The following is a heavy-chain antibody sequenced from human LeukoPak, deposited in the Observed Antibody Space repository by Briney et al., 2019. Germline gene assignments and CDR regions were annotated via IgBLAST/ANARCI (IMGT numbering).Heavy chain of an antibody. J-gene: IGHJ4*02. V-gene: IGHV1-2*02. CDR3: ARDQGKTTGDY. CDR1: GYTFTGYY. Sequence: ASVKVSCKASGYTFTGYYMHWVRQAPGQGLEGMGWINPNSGGTNYAQKFQGRVTMTRDTSISTAYMELSRLRSDDTAVYYCARDQGKTTGDYWGQETLVTVSS. D-gene: IGHD1-1*01. CDR2: INPNSGGT.